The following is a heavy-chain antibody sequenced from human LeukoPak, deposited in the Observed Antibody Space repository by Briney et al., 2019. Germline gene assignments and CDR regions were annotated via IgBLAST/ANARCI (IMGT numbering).Heavy chain of an antibody. J-gene: IGHJ6*03. CDR1: GGSISSYY. D-gene: IGHD5/OR15-5a*01. Sequence: SETLSLTCTVSGGSISSYYWSWIRQPPGKGLEWIGYIYYSGSTNYNPSLKSRVTISVDTSKNQFSLKLSSVTAADTAVYYCARQVYPTYYYYMDVWGKGTTVIVSS. CDR2: IYYSGST. CDR3: ARQVYPTYYYYMDV. V-gene: IGHV4-59*01.